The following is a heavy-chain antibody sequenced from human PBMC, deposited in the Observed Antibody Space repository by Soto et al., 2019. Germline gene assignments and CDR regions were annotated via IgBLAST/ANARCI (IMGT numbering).Heavy chain of an antibody. CDR2: IGVFNGDT. V-gene: IGHV1-18*01. CDR1: GYTFTSYG. Sequence: QVQLVQSGAEVKKPGASVKVSCKASGYTFTSYGVTWVRQAPGQGLEWMGWIGVFNGDTNYAQKFQGRVTMTTDTPTSTAYMELRSLTSDDTAVYYCARDYSLSVLIGAYWGQGTLVTVSS. J-gene: IGHJ4*02. D-gene: IGHD2-21*01. CDR3: ARDYSLSVLIGAY.